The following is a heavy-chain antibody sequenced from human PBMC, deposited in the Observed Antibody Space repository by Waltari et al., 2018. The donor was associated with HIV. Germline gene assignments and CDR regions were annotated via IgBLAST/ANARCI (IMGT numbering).Heavy chain of an antibody. J-gene: IGHJ4*02. CDR3: ARSHWELTPFDY. D-gene: IGHD1-26*01. CDR2: INHSGST. V-gene: IGHV4-34*01. Sequence: QVQLQQWGAGLLKPSETLSLTCAVYGGSFSGYYWTWIRQPPGKGLEWIGEINHSGSTNYNPSLKSRVTISVDTSKNQFSLKLSSVTAADTAVYYCARSHWELTPFDYWGQGTLVTVSS. CDR1: GGSFSGYY.